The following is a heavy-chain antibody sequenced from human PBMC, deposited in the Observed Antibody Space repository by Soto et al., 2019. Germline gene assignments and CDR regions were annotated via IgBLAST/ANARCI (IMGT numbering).Heavy chain of an antibody. CDR2: MNPNTGDT. CDR1: GYTFISYD. D-gene: IGHD5-12*01. Sequence: QVQLVQSGAEVKKPGASVKVSCKASGYTFISYDINWVRQATGQGLEWMGWMNPNTGDTGYAQKFQGRVTMTRNTSINPANLELSSLRSDDTPVYFCARGDGYIFDYWGQGTLVTVSS. CDR3: ARGDGYIFDY. J-gene: IGHJ4*02. V-gene: IGHV1-8*01.